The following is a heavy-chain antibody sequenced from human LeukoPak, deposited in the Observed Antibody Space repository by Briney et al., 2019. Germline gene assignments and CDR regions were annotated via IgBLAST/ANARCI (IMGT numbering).Heavy chain of an antibody. Sequence: PSETLSLTCTVSGGSISSHYWSWIRQPPGKGLEWIGYIYYSGSTNYNPSLKSRVTISVDTSKNQFSLKLSSVTAADTAVYYCARVAAAGTFDYWGQGTLVTVSS. D-gene: IGHD6-13*01. V-gene: IGHV4-59*11. CDR2: IYYSGST. J-gene: IGHJ4*02. CDR1: GGSISSHY. CDR3: ARVAAAGTFDY.